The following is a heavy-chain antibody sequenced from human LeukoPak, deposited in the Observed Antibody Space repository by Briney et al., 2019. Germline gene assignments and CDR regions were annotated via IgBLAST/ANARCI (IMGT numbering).Heavy chain of an antibody. D-gene: IGHD1-20*01. J-gene: IGHJ5*02. CDR1: GFTFSSSA. Sequence: GGSLRLSCAASGFTFSSSAMSWVRQAPGKGLEWVSVIYSGGSTYYADSVKGRFTISRDNSKNTLYLQMNSLRAEDTAVYYCARVRFYNWNFNHWGQGTLVTVSS. CDR2: IYSGGST. CDR3: ARVRFYNWNFNH. V-gene: IGHV3-53*01.